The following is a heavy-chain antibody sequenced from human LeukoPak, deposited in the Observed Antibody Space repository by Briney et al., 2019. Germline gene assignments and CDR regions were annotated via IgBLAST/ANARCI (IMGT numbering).Heavy chain of an antibody. CDR2: INPNSGGT. Sequence: ASVKVSCKASGYTFTGYYIHWVRQAPGQGLEWMGWINPNSGGTNYAQKFQGRVTMTRDTSISTAYMELSRLRSDDTAVYYCARRLDSSSYYYYMDVWGKGTTVTVSS. J-gene: IGHJ6*03. CDR3: ARRLDSSSYYYYMDV. D-gene: IGHD6-6*01. V-gene: IGHV1-2*02. CDR1: GYTFTGYY.